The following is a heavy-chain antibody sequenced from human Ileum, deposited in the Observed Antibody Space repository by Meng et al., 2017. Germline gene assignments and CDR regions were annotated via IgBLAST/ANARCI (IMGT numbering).Heavy chain of an antibody. CDR3: TTNRGIS. CDR1: GLNFRNAG. V-gene: IGHV3-15*01. Sequence: EVQLMESGGGLVKPGDALRLSCAASGLNFRNAGMTWVRQAPGKGLEWIGQIKSTTHGGTTDYAAPVPGRFIISRDDSKNTLYLQMSSLKTEDTAVYYCTTNRGISWGQGTLVTVSS. J-gene: IGHJ5*02. CDR2: IKSTTHGGTT.